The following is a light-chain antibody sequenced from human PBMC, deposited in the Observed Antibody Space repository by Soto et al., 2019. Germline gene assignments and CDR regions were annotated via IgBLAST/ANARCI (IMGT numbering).Light chain of an antibody. CDR1: QSFTSS. CDR3: QQYNTWPPVT. Sequence: EIVMTQSPATLTVSPGERVTLSCRASQSFTSSLAWYQQKPGQAPRLLIYGASTRATGIPARFSGSGSGTEFTLTFSSLQSEDFAVYYCQQYNTWPPVTFGGGTKVEIK. V-gene: IGKV3-15*01. J-gene: IGKJ4*01. CDR2: GAS.